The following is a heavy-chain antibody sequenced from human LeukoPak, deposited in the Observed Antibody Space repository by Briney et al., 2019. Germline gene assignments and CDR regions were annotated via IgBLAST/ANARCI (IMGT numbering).Heavy chain of an antibody. D-gene: IGHD6-6*01. J-gene: IGHJ6*03. CDR1: GFTFSSYG. Sequence: TGGTLRLSCAASGFTFSSYGMGWVRQAPGKGLEWVSAISGSGGSTYYADSVKGRFTISRDNSKNTLYLQMNSLRGEDTAVYYCAKGSSSSPNYYYYYMDVWGKGTTVTVSS. CDR3: AKGSSSSPNYYYYYMDV. V-gene: IGHV3-23*01. CDR2: ISGSGGST.